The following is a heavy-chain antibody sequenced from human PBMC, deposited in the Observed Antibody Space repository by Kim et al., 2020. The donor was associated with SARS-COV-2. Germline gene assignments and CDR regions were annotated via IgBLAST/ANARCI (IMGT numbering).Heavy chain of an antibody. CDR2: VKNDGNSI. CDR3: AGGSGGYPEY. D-gene: IGHD2-15*01. CDR1: GFTFSSFW. J-gene: IGHJ4*02. Sequence: VGSLRLSCAASGFTFSSFWMHWVRQAPGKGLEWVSRVKNDGNSISYADSVKGRFTISRDNAKNALYLQMNSLRAEDTAVYHCAGGSGGYPEYWGQGTLVTVSS. V-gene: IGHV3-74*01.